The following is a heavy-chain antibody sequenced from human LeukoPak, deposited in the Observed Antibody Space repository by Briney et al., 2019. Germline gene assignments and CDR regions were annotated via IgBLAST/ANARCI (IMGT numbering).Heavy chain of an antibody. V-gene: IGHV3-23*01. CDR2: ISGSGGST. CDR3: AKDGCSSTSCHYYYYYMDV. J-gene: IGHJ6*03. D-gene: IGHD2-2*01. CDR1: GFTFSSYA. Sequence: GGSLRLSCAASGFTFSSYAMSWVRQAPGKGLEWVSAISGSGGSTYYTDSVKGRFTISRDNSKNTLYLQMNSLRAEDTAVYYCAKDGCSSTSCHYYYYYMDVWGKGTTVTVSS.